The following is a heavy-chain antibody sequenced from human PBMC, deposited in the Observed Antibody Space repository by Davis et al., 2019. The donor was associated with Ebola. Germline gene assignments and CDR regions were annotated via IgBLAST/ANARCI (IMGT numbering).Heavy chain of an antibody. CDR2: IWYDGSNK. D-gene: IGHD3-10*01. J-gene: IGHJ4*02. V-gene: IGHV3-33*08. Sequence: GGSLRLSCAASGFTFSSYGMHWVRQAPGKGLEWVAVIWYDGSNKYYAGSVKGRFTISRDNAKNSLYLQMNSLRAEDTAVYYCARDLSSASLFDYWGQGTLVTVSS. CDR1: GFTFSSYG. CDR3: ARDLSSASLFDY.